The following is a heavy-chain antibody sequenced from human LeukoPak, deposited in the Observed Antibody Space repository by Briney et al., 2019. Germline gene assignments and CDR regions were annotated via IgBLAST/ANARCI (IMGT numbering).Heavy chain of an antibody. J-gene: IGHJ6*02. V-gene: IGHV1-46*01. D-gene: IGHD2-8*01. CDR2: VNPSGGST. Sequence: ASVKVSCKASGYNFISYYMHWVRQAPGQGLEWMGIVNPSGGSTSYAQKFQDRVTMTRDTSTSTVYMELSSLKSEDTAVYYCAREDVVLVDAVRYYYYGMDVWGQGTTVTVSS. CDR1: GYNFISYY. CDR3: AREDVVLVDAVRYYYYGMDV.